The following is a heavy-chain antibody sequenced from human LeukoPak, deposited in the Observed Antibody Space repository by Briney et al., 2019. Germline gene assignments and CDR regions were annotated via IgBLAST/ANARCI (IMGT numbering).Heavy chain of an antibody. CDR3: ARDSPDSGYDYFDY. Sequence: SETLSLTCTVSGGSISSYYWSWIRQPPGKGLEWIGYIYYSGSTNYNPSLKSRVTISVDTSKNQFSLKLSSVTAADTAVYYCARDSPDSGYDYFDYWGQGTLVTVSS. J-gene: IGHJ4*02. CDR2: IYYSGST. CDR1: GGSISSYY. V-gene: IGHV4-59*01. D-gene: IGHD5-12*01.